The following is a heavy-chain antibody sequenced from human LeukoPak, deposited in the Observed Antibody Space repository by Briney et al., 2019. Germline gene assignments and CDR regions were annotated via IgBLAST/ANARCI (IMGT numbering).Heavy chain of an antibody. Sequence: GASVKVSCKASGYTFTSYGISWVRQAPGQGLEWMGGIIPIFGTANYAQKFQGRVTITADKSTSTAYMELSSLRSEDTAVYYCARVYQPPRDFRYYDSSGYYYDFQHWGQGTLVTVSS. CDR1: GYTFTSYG. CDR2: IIPIFGTA. J-gene: IGHJ1*01. V-gene: IGHV1-69*06. D-gene: IGHD3-22*01. CDR3: ARVYQPPRDFRYYDSSGYYYDFQH.